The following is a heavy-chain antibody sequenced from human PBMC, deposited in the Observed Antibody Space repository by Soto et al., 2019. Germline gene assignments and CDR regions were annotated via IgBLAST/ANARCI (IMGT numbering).Heavy chain of an antibody. J-gene: IGHJ4*02. V-gene: IGHV4-34*01. CDR2: INHSGST. CDR3: VRGDFAWEPSTDY. CDR1: GGSLSGYY. Sequence: SETLSLTCAVYGGSLSGYYWSWIRQPPGKGLEWIGEINHSGSTNYSPSLKSRVTILVDTSKNQFSLQLSSVTAADTAMYYCVRGDFAWEPSTDYWGQGTLVTVSS. D-gene: IGHD3-3*01.